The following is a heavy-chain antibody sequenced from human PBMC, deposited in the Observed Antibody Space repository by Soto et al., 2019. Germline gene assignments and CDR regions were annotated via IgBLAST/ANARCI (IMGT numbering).Heavy chain of an antibody. CDR2: IYYSGST. D-gene: IGHD3-10*01. V-gene: IGHV4-30-4*01. J-gene: IGHJ4*02. CDR3: ARGEIVRGVRGGIDY. Sequence: SETLSLTCTVSGGSISSGDYYWSWIRQPPGKGLEWIGYIYYSGSTYYNPSLKSRVTISVDTSKNQFSLKLSSVTAADTAVYYCARGEIVRGVRGGIDYWGQGTLVTVSS. CDR1: GGSISSGDYY.